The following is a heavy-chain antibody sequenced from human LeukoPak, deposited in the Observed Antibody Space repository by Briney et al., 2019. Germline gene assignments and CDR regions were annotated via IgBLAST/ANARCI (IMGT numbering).Heavy chain of an antibody. Sequence: GASVKVSCKASGYTFTGYYIHWVRQAPGQGLEWMGWINPNSGDTNYAQKFQGRVIMTWDTSISTAYMELSRLKSDDTAVFYCARVAIMVRGVNLFHQWGQGTLVTVSS. J-gene: IGHJ1*01. CDR3: ARVAIMVRGVNLFHQ. V-gene: IGHV1-2*02. D-gene: IGHD3-10*01. CDR2: INPNSGDT. CDR1: GYTFTGYY.